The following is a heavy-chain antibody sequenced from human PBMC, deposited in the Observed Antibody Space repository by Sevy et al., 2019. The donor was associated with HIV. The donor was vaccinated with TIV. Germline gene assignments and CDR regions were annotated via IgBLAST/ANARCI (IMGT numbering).Heavy chain of an antibody. V-gene: IGHV4-39*01. Sequence: SETLSLTCTVSGGSISSSSDYWGWIRQPPGRGLEWIGSVYSRGMTYYYPSLKSRVTLSIDTSKRQFSLELRSVTAADTAVYYCARHPSGYWFDPWGQGTLVTVSS. J-gene: IGHJ5*02. CDR3: ARHPSGYWFDP. CDR1: GGSISSSSDY. CDR2: VYSRGMT.